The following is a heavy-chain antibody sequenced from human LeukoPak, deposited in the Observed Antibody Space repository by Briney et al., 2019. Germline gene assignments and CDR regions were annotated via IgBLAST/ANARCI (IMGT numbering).Heavy chain of an antibody. J-gene: IGHJ6*03. V-gene: IGHV4-59*01. CDR3: ARTGRGSSSWIYYYYYMDV. D-gene: IGHD6-13*01. CDR2: IYYSGST. Sequence: SETLSLTCTVSGGSISSYYWSWIRQPPGKGMEWIGSIYYSGSTNYNPSLKSRVTISVDTSKNQFSLKLSSVTAADTAVYYCARTGRGSSSWIYYYYYMDVWGKGTTVTVSS. CDR1: GGSISSYY.